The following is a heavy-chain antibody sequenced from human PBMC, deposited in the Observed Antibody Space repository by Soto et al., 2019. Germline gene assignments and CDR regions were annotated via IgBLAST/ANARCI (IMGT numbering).Heavy chain of an antibody. Sequence: GGSLRLSCVVSGFIPSSYAMSWVRKAPGKGLEWVSGISGSGGATSYADSVKGRFTISRDNSKNTLYLQMNSLSAEDTSIYYCAKDAIIVSSSFNYFDFCGQGALVTVSS. CDR2: ISGSGGAT. D-gene: IGHD6-13*01. V-gene: IGHV3-23*01. J-gene: IGHJ4*02. CDR1: GFIPSSYA. CDR3: AKDAIIVSSSFNYFDF.